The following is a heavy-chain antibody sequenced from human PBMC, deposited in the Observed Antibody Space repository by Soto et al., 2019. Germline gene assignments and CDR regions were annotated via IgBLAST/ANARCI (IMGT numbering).Heavy chain of an antibody. D-gene: IGHD2-2*01. CDR3: AREAVPAAMGGIWFDP. CDR1: GGSISSGDYY. Sequence: PSETLSLTCTVSGGSISSGDYYWSWIRQPPGKGLEWIGYIYYSGSTYYNPSLKSRVTISVDTSKNQFSLKLSSVTAADTAVYYCAREAVPAAMGGIWFDPWGQGTLVTVSS. J-gene: IGHJ5*02. CDR2: IYYSGST. V-gene: IGHV4-30-4*01.